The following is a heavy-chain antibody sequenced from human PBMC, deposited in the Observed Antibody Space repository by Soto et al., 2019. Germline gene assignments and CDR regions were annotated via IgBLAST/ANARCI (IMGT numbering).Heavy chain of an antibody. CDR3: ARQIYDSDTGPNFQYYFDS. Sequence: VDSLKISCNGSGYSFAGYWITWVRQKPWKGLEWMGRIDPSDSQTYYSPSFRGHVTISVTKSITTVFLQWSSLRASDTAMYYCARQIYDSDTGPNFQYYFDSWGQGTPVTVSS. D-gene: IGHD3-22*01. CDR2: IDPSDSQT. CDR1: GYSFAGYW. V-gene: IGHV5-10-1*01. J-gene: IGHJ4*02.